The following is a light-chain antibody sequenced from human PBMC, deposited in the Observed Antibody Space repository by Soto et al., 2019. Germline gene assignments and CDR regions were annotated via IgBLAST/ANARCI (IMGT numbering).Light chain of an antibody. CDR1: QSISSY. V-gene: IGKV1-39*01. CDR3: QQSYSTPRT. J-gene: IGKJ1*01. Sequence: DILMTQSPSSLSASVGDRVTITCRASQSISSYLNWYQQKPGKAPKLLIYAAYSLQSGVPSRFSGSGSGTDFTLTISSLQPEDFATYYCQQSYSTPRTFGQGTKVDIK. CDR2: AAY.